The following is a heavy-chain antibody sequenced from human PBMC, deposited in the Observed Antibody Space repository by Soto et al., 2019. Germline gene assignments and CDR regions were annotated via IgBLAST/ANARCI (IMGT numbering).Heavy chain of an antibody. CDR1: GYTFTSYG. J-gene: IGHJ4*02. Sequence: QVQLVQSGAEVKKPGASVKVSCKASGYTFTSYGISWVRKAPGQGLEWMGWIRAYNGNTNYAQKLQGRVTMTTDTSTSTAYMELRSLRSDDTAVYYCARAPDYRAVAGTDFDYWGQGTLVTVSS. CDR3: ARAPDYRAVAGTDFDY. D-gene: IGHD6-19*01. V-gene: IGHV1-18*01. CDR2: IRAYNGNT.